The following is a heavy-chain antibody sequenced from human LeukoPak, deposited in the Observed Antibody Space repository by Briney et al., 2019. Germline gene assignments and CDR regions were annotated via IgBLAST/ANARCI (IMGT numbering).Heavy chain of an antibody. CDR1: GGSISSYY. V-gene: IGHV4-59*01. CDR3: ARMGWFEELSHYYYYYMDV. Sequence: SETLSLTCTVSGGSISSYYWSWIRQPPGKGLEWIGYIYYSGSTNYNPSLKSRVTISVDTSKNQFSLKLSSVTAADTAVYYCARMGWFEELSHYYYYYMDVWGKGTTVTVSS. J-gene: IGHJ6*03. CDR2: IYYSGST. D-gene: IGHD3-10*01.